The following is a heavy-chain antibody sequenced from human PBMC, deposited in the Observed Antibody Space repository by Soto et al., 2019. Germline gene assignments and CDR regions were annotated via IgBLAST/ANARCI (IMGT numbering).Heavy chain of an antibody. CDR1: GGTFSSYT. CDR3: ARSNDYSNYDTDC. D-gene: IGHD4-4*01. J-gene: IGHJ4*02. V-gene: IGHV1-69*02. CDR2: IIPILGIA. Sequence: QVQLVQSGAEVKKPGSSVQVSCKASGGTFSSYTISWVRQAPGQGLEWMGRIIPILGIANYAQKFQGRVTITADKSTSTAYMELSSLRSEDTAVVYCARSNDYSNYDTDCWGQGTLLTVSS.